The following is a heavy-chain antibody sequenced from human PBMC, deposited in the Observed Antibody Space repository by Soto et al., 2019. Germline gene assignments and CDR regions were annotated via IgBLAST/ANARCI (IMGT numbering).Heavy chain of an antibody. Sequence: PGGSLRLSCAASGFTFSSYGMHWVRQAPGKGLEWVAVISLNGNNKYYADSVKGRFTISRDNSKNTLYLQLNDLRAEDTAMYYCAKDYDYGDSIPYDYWGQGTLVTVSS. V-gene: IGHV3-30*18. CDR1: GFTFSSYG. J-gene: IGHJ4*01. CDR3: AKDYDYGDSIPYDY. D-gene: IGHD4-17*01. CDR2: ISLNGNNK.